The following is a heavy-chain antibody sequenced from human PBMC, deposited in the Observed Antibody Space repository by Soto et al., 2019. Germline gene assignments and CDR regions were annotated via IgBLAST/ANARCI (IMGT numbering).Heavy chain of an antibody. D-gene: IGHD2-2*01. V-gene: IGHV1-69*01. Sequence: QVQLVQSGAEVKKPGSSVKVSCKASGGTFSSYAISWVRQAPGQGLEWMGGIIPIPGTANYGQKFQGRVTITADESTSTAYMELSSLRSEDTAVYYCARSQGSSTSLEIYYYYSYGMDVWGQGTTVTVSS. J-gene: IGHJ6*02. CDR3: ARSQGSSTSLEIYYYYSYGMDV. CDR2: IIPIPGTA. CDR1: GGTFSSYA.